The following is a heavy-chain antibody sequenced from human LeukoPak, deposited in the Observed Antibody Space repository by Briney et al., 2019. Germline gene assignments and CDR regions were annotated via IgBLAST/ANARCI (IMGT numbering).Heavy chain of an antibody. D-gene: IGHD5-18*01. CDR1: GGSISSYY. CDR3: AREKPGYRTHYFDY. CDR2: IYYSGST. J-gene: IGHJ4*02. V-gene: IGHV4-59*01. Sequence: SETLSLTCTVSGGSISSYYWSWIRQPPGKGLEWIGYIYYSGSTNYNPSLKSRVTTSVDTSKNQFSLKLSSVTAADTAVYYCAREKPGYRTHYFDYWGQGTLVTVSS.